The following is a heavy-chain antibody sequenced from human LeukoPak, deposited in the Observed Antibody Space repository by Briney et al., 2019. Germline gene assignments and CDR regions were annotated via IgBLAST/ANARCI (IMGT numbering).Heavy chain of an antibody. J-gene: IGHJ4*02. Sequence: GGSLRLSCAASGFTFSSYSMIWVRQAPGKGPEWVSSISSSSSYIYYADSVKGRFTISRDNAKNSLYLQMNSLRAEDTAVYYCARDLQGLGELSSPYYFDYWGQGTLVPVSS. CDR2: ISSSSSYI. CDR1: GFTFSSYS. CDR3: ARDLQGLGELSSPYYFDY. D-gene: IGHD3-10*01. V-gene: IGHV3-21*01.